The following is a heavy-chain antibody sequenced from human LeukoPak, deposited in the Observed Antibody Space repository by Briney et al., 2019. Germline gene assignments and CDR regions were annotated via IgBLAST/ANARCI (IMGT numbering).Heavy chain of an antibody. CDR3: ARGLSYGDLYFDY. D-gene: IGHD4-17*01. CDR1: GGTFSSYA. CDR2: IIPIFGTA. J-gene: IGHJ4*02. V-gene: IGHV1-69*13. Sequence: SVKVSCKASGGTFSSYAISWVRQAPGQGLEWMGGIIPIFGTANYAQKFQGRVTITADESTSTAYMELSSLRSEGTAVYYCARGLSYGDLYFDYWGQGTLVTVSS.